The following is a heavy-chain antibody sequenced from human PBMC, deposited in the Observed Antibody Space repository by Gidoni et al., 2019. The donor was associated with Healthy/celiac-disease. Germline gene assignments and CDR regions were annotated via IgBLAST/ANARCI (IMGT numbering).Heavy chain of an antibody. J-gene: IGHJ4*02. CDR3: ARAPQSPYYYDSSGWEFDY. CDR2: ISSSSSYI. CDR1: GFTFSSYR. V-gene: IGHV3-21*01. D-gene: IGHD3-22*01. Sequence: EVQLVESGGGLVKHGGSLRLSCAASGFTFSSYRMHWVRQAPGKGLEGVSSISSSSSYIYYADSVKGRFTISRDNAKNSLYLQMNSLRAEDTAVYYCARAPQSPYYYDSSGWEFDYWGQGTLVTVSS.